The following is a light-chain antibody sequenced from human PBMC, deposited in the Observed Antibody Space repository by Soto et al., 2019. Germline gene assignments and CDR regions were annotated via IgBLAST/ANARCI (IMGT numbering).Light chain of an antibody. Sequence: DIQLTQSPSFLSASVGDRVTITCRASQAISNYLAWSQQKPGKAPKLLIYSASTLQSGVPSRFSGSGSGTEFTLTISSLQPEDFATYYCQQLHSYPITFGQGTRLEIK. V-gene: IGKV1-9*01. CDR2: SAS. J-gene: IGKJ5*01. CDR3: QQLHSYPIT. CDR1: QAISNY.